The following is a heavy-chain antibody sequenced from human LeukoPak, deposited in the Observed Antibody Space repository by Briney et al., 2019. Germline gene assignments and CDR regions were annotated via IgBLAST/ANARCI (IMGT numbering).Heavy chain of an antibody. V-gene: IGHV4-4*07. D-gene: IGHD3-3*01. Sequence: SETLSLTCSVSGDSISYFYWSWIRQAAGKGLEWIGRISGSGSTDYNASLKSRVTISVDTSKNQFSLKLSSVTAADTAVYYCARGPITIFGVANDAFDIWGQGTMVTVSS. J-gene: IGHJ3*02. CDR3: ARGPITIFGVANDAFDI. CDR2: ISGSGST. CDR1: GDSISYFY.